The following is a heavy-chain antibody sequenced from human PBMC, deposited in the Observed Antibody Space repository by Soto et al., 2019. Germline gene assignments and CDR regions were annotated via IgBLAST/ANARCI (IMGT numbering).Heavy chain of an antibody. CDR2: ISGSGGST. D-gene: IGHD3-10*02. Sequence: GGSLRLSCAASGFTFSSYAMSWVRQAPGKGLEWVSAISGSGGSTYYADSVKGRFTISRDNSKNTLYLQMNSLRAEDTAVYYCSKYLSPKFGELVVGPFQIDYWGQGTLVTVSS. V-gene: IGHV3-23*01. CDR1: GFTFSSYA. J-gene: IGHJ4*02. CDR3: SKYLSPKFGELVVGPFQIDY.